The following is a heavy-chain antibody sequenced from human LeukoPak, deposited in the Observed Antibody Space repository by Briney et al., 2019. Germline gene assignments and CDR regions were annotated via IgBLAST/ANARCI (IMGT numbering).Heavy chain of an antibody. V-gene: IGHV3-33*01. J-gene: IGHJ5*02. CDR3: ARQGGLGNYATGSWFDP. Sequence: GGSLRLSCAASGFTFSSYGMNWVRQAPGKGLEWVAVIWYEGTNKYYADSVKGRFTISRDNSKNTLYLQMDSLRAEDTAMYYCARQGGLGNYATGSWFDPWGQGTLVTVSS. D-gene: IGHD1-7*01. CDR2: IWYEGTNK. CDR1: GFTFSSYG.